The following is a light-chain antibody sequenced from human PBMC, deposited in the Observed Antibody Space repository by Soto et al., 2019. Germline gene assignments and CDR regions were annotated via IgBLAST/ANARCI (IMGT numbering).Light chain of an antibody. CDR2: GAS. CDR1: QSVSSSY. V-gene: IGKV3-20*01. CDR3: QQYASSPLFT. Sequence: EIVLTQSPGTLSLSPGERATLSCRASQSVSSSYLAWYQQKPGQAPRLLIYGASSRATGIPDSFSGIGSGTDFTLTISRLEPEDFAVYYCQQYASSPLFTFGPGTKVDIK. J-gene: IGKJ3*01.